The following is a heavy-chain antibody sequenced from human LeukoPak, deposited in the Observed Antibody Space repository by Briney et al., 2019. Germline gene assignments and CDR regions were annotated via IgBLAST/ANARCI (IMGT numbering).Heavy chain of an antibody. V-gene: IGHV3-33*01. J-gene: IGHJ4*02. CDR2: IWYDGSNK. CDR1: GFTFSSYG. Sequence: GGSLRLSCAASGFTFSSYGMHWVRQAPGKGLEWVAVIWYDGSNKYYADSVKGRFTISRDNSKNTLYLQMNSLRAEGTAVYYCARPSDLSSGFDYWGQGTLVTVSS. D-gene: IGHD6-19*01. CDR3: ARPSDLSSGFDY.